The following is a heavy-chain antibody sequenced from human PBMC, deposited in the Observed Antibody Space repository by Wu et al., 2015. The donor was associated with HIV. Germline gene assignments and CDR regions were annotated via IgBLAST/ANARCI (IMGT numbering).Heavy chain of an antibody. CDR3: ARLQSLHGLYSNADY. D-gene: IGHD3-10*01. J-gene: IGHJ4*02. Sequence: QVQLVQSGAEVKKPGASVKVSCKLSGSNLNKLSIHWVRQAPGKGLEWMGWINTNRGGTKYAQKFQGRVTLTRDTAVTTAYLELNSLRSDDTAVYYCARLQSLHGLYSNADYWGQGTLVTVSS. CDR1: GSNLNKLS. CDR2: INTNRGGT. V-gene: IGHV1-2*02.